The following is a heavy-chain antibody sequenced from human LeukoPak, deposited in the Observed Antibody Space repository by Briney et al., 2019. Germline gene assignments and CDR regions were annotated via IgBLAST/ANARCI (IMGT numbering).Heavy chain of an antibody. CDR3: AKEYSSSPNLYFDY. V-gene: IGHV3-23*01. J-gene: IGHJ4*02. D-gene: IGHD6-6*01. Sequence: TGGSLRLSCAASGFTFSSYAMSWVRQAPGKGLEWVSAISGSGGSTYYADSVKGRFTISRDKSKNTLYLQMNSLRAEDTAVYYCAKEYSSSPNLYFDYWGQGTLVTVSS. CDR2: ISGSGGST. CDR1: GFTFSSYA.